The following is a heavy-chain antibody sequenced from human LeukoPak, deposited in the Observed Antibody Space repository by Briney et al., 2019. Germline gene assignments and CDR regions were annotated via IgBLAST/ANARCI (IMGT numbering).Heavy chain of an antibody. CDR1: GFTFNSYA. V-gene: IGHV3-23*01. J-gene: IGHJ4*02. CDR3: AKGVSDSGWYGNPNDY. D-gene: IGHD6-19*01. Sequence: GGSLRLSCAGSGFTFNSYAMNWVRQAPGKGLEWVSGIRDSGGSTYYADSVKGRFTISRDNSNNTLYLQMNSLRAEDTAVYYCAKGVSDSGWYGNPNDYWGQGTLVIVSS. CDR2: IRDSGGST.